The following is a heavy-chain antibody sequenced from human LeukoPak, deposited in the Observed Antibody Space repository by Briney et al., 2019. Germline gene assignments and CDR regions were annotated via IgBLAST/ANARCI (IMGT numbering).Heavy chain of an antibody. CDR3: AKNRGGTYKYYMDV. CDR2: VSGSGGAT. D-gene: IGHD1-1*01. Sequence: GGSLRLSCAASGFTFNKYAMSWVRQAPGMRLEWLSYVSGSGGATYYADSVKGRFTISRDNSKNTVYLQMGSLRAEDTAVYYCAKNRGGTYKYYMDVWGNGTTVTVSS. J-gene: IGHJ6*03. CDR1: GFTFNKYA. V-gene: IGHV3-23*01.